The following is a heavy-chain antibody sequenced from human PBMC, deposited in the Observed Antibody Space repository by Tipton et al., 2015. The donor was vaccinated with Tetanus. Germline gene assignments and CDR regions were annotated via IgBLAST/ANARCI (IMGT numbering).Heavy chain of an antibody. CDR3: AKRGLGYGYGYFEY. V-gene: IGHV3-23*01. J-gene: IGHJ4*01. Sequence: SLRLSCAAYGLTLTDFAMSWVRQPPGQGPDWVAVIESSGSTQYSDSVKGRFTISRDNSKNTLILEMSSLRVEDSAVYYCAKRGLGYGYGYFEYWGHGTTVIVSS. CDR1: GLTLTDFA. D-gene: IGHD5-18*01. CDR2: IESSGST.